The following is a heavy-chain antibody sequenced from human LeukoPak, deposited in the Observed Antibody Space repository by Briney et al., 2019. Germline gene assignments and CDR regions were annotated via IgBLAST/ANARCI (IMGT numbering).Heavy chain of an antibody. Sequence: SETLSLTCAVYGGSFSGYYWSWIRQPPGKGLEWIGEINHSGSTNYNPSLKSRVPISVDTPKNQFSLKLSAVPTADTAVYYCARRPYYGSGSYYNVWWFVPWGQGTLVTVSS. J-gene: IGHJ5*02. CDR1: GGSFSGYY. D-gene: IGHD3-10*01. V-gene: IGHV4-34*01. CDR3: ARRPYYGSGSYYNVWWFVP. CDR2: INHSGST.